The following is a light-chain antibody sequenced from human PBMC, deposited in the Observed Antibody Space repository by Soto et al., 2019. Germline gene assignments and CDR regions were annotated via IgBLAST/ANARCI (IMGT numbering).Light chain of an antibody. CDR3: QQYHSYWT. V-gene: IGKV1-5*01. CDR1: QNIRSR. CDR2: DAS. Sequence: FHMTHSPSTLSASLGEIVAITFRASQNIRSRLAWFQQKPGKAPKLLIYDASSLESGVPQRFSGSGSGTEFTLTISSLQTDDFSTYYCQQYHSYWTFGQGTKVDIK. J-gene: IGKJ1*01.